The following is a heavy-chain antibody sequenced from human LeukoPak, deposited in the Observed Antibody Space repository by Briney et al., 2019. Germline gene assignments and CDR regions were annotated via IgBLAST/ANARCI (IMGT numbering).Heavy chain of an antibody. J-gene: IGHJ4*02. CDR2: IKQDGSKK. D-gene: IGHD3-10*01. CDR1: GFTFSSYW. V-gene: IGHV3-7*05. CDR3: AGSWFYRDYFEY. Sequence: AGGSLRLSCAASGFTFSSYWMSWVRQAPGKGLEWVANIKQDGSKKYYVDSVKGRFTISRDNAKNSLYLQMNSLRVEDTAVYYCAGSWFYRDYFEYWGQGTLVTVSS.